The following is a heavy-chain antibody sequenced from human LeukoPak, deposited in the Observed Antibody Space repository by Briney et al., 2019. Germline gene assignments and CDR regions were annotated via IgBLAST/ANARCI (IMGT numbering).Heavy chain of an antibody. CDR1: GGPISSYH. D-gene: IGHD4-17*01. CDR3: ASWRRAMTTVTMSAFDI. J-gene: IGHJ3*02. Sequence: SETLSLTCTVSGGPISSYHWSWIRQPPGKGLEWIGYIYYSGSTNYNPSLKSRVTISVDTSKNQFSLKLSSVTAADTAVYYCASWRRAMTTVTMSAFDIWGQGTMVTVSS. V-gene: IGHV4-59*01. CDR2: IYYSGST.